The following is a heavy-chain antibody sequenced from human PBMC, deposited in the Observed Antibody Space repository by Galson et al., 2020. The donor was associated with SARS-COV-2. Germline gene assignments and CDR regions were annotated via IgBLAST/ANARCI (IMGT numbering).Heavy chain of an antibody. V-gene: IGHV3-74*01. Sequence: GGSLRLSCAASGFTFSNYWMHCIRQAPGKGLVWVSHTQGDGSFTAVADSVKGRFTTARANAKHTRFLQMNSLRAEDTAVYYCARGGISMIFAKGFDMWGQGTMVTVSS. J-gene: IGHJ3*02. CDR1: GFTFSNYW. CDR3: ARGGISMIFAKGFDM. D-gene: IGHD3-22*01. CDR2: TQGDGSFT.